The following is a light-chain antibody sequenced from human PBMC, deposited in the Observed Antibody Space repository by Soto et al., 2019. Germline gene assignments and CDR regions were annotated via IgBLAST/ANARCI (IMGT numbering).Light chain of an antibody. CDR3: QEYNSYPLT. CDR1: QSISSW. J-gene: IGKJ4*01. CDR2: NAF. Sequence: DMQMTQSPSTLSASVGDRVTITCRASQSISSWLAGYQQKPGKAPKLLIYNAFSLESGVPSRFSGSGSGTEFTLTVGSLQPDDLATYYCQEYNSYPLTSGGGTQVHIK. V-gene: IGKV1-5*03.